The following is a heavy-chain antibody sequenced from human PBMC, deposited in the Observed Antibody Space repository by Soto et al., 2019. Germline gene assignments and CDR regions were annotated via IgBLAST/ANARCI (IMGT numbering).Heavy chain of an antibody. CDR3: ARMATFGSLNWFDP. D-gene: IGHD3-16*01. CDR2: IIPIFGTA. J-gene: IGHJ5*02. Sequence: SVKVSCKASGGTFSSYAISWVRQAPGQGLEWMGGIIPIFGTANYAQKFQGRVTMTRDISIATAYMELSSLRSDDTAIYYCARMATFGSLNWFDPWGQGTLVTVSS. CDR1: GGTFSSYA. V-gene: IGHV1-69*05.